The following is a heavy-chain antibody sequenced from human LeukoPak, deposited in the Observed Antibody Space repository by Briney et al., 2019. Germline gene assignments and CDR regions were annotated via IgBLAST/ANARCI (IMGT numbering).Heavy chain of an antibody. CDR1: GYTFTGYY. V-gene: IGHV1-2*02. CDR3: ARDLVGETGGPQYYFDY. J-gene: IGHJ4*02. CDR2: INPNSGGT. Sequence: ASVKVSCKASGYTFTGYYMHWVRQAPGQGLEWMGWINPNSGGTNYAQKLQGRVTMTRDTSISTAYMELSRLRSDDTAVYYCARDLVGETGGPQYYFDYWGQGTLVTVSS. D-gene: IGHD3-10*01.